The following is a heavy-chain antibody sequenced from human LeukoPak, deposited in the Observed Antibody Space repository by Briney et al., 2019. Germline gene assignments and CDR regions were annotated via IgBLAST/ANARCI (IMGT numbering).Heavy chain of an antibody. CDR2: IYTSGST. Sequence: SETLSLTCTVSGGSISSGSYYWSWIRQPAGKGLDWIGRIYTSGSTNYNPSLKSRVTISVDTSKNQSSLKLSSVTAADTAVYYCARDTFSSGRYFDYWGQGTLVTVSS. CDR1: GGSISSGSYY. D-gene: IGHD6-6*01. J-gene: IGHJ4*02. CDR3: ARDTFSSGRYFDY. V-gene: IGHV4-61*02.